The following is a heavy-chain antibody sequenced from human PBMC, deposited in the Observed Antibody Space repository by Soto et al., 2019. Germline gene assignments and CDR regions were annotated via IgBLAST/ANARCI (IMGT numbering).Heavy chain of an antibody. Sequence: ASVKVSCKASGYTFTSHGISWVRQAPGQGLEWMGWISVYNGNTNYAQKLQGRVTMTADTSTTTADMELRSLRSDDTAGYYCARGVSHDYVCGSRSSNFDLWGQGTLVTVSS. D-gene: IGHD3-16*01. CDR1: GYTFTSHG. CDR3: ARGVSHDYVCGSRSSNFDL. CDR2: ISVYNGNT. J-gene: IGHJ4*02. V-gene: IGHV1-18*01.